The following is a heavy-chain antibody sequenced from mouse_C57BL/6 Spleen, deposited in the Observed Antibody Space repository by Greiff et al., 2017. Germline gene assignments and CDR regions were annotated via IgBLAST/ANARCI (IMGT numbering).Heavy chain of an antibody. J-gene: IGHJ1*03. CDR2: IYPRDGST. D-gene: IGHD1-1*02. Sequence: QVQLQQSGPELVKPGASVKLSCKASGYTFTSYDINWVKQRPGQGLEWIGWIYPRDGSTKYNEKFKGKATLTVDTSSSTAYMELHSLTSEDSAVYVCARPGGGYYGYFDVWGTGTTVTVSS. CDR3: ARPGGGYYGYFDV. V-gene: IGHV1-85*01. CDR1: GYTFTSYD.